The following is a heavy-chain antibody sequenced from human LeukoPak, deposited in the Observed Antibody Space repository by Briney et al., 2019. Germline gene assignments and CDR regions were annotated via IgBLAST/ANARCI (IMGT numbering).Heavy chain of an antibody. CDR1: GYTFTSYG. Sequence: GASVKVSCKASGYTFTSYGISWVRQAPGQGLEWMGWISAYNGNTNYAQKLQGRVTMTTDTSTSTAYMELRSLRSDDTAVYYCARDYSAMVRGSNWFDPWGQGTLVTVSS. CDR2: ISAYNGNT. D-gene: IGHD3-10*01. CDR3: ARDYSAMVRGSNWFDP. V-gene: IGHV1-18*01. J-gene: IGHJ5*02.